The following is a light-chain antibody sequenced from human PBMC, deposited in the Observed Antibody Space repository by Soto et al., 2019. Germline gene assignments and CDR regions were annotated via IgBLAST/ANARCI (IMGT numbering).Light chain of an antibody. Sequence: ETVMTQSPATLSASPGERVTLSCRASQSVSSNLAWYQQTPGQAPSLLIYRASIRATGIPDRFTGSGSGTDFTLTISRLEPEDFAVYYCQQYGSSPLTFGGGTKVDI. CDR2: RAS. CDR1: QSVSSN. J-gene: IGKJ4*01. V-gene: IGKV3-20*01. CDR3: QQYGSSPLT.